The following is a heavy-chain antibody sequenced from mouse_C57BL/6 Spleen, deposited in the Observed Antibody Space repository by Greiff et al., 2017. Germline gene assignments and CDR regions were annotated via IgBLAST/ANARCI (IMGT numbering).Heavy chain of an antibody. D-gene: IGHD2-5*01. V-gene: IGHV1-26*01. CDR1: GYTFTDYY. J-gene: IGHJ4*01. CDR2: INPNNGGT. Sequence: VQLQQSGPELVKPGASVKISCKASGYTFTDYYMNWVKQSHGKSLEWIGDINPNNGGTSYNQKFKGKATLTVDKSSSTAYMELRRLTSEDSAVYYCSREGNCSNAMDYWGQGTSVTVSS. CDR3: SREGNCSNAMDY.